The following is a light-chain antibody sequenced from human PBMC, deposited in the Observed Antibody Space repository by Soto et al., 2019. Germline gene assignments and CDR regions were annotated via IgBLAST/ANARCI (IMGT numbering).Light chain of an antibody. CDR2: SNN. Sequence: QSVLTQPPSASGTPGQRVTISCSGSSSNIGSNTVTWYQQLPGTAPKLLFYSNNQRPSGVPDRFSASKSGTSASLAISGLQSEDEADYYCATWDDSLIGSVFGTGTKV. J-gene: IGLJ1*01. CDR1: SSNIGSNT. V-gene: IGLV1-44*01. CDR3: ATWDDSLIGSV.